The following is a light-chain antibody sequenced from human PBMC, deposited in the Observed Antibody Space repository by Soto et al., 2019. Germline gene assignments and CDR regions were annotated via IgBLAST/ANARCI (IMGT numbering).Light chain of an antibody. Sequence: QSALTQPASVSGSPGQSVTISCTGTSSDVGGYNYVSWYQQYPGKAPKLMIYDVSNRPSGVSNRFSGSKSGNTASLTISGLQAEDEAVYYCGSYTSDTTLVVFGGGTKLTVL. CDR2: DVS. V-gene: IGLV2-14*01. J-gene: IGLJ3*02. CDR1: SSDVGGYNY. CDR3: GSYTSDTTLVV.